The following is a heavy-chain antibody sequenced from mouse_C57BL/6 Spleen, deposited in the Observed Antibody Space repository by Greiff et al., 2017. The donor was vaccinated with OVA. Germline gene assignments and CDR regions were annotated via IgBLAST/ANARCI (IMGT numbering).Heavy chain of an antibody. CDR1: GYTFTSYW. D-gene: IGHD1-1*01. CDR3: ARYGSDYYAMDY. V-gene: IGHV1-52*01. J-gene: IGHJ4*01. Sequence: QVQLQQPGAELVRPGSSVKLSCKASGYTFTSYWMHWVKQRPIQGLEWIGNIDPSDSETHYNQKFKDKATLTVDKSSGTAYMQLSSLTSEDSAVYYCARYGSDYYAMDYWGQGTSVTVSS. CDR2: IDPSDSET.